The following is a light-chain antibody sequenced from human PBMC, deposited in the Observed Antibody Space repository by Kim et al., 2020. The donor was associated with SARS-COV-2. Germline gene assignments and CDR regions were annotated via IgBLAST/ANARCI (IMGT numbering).Light chain of an antibody. CDR2: DVS. Sequence: GQSITISCTGTSSDLGGYNYVSWYQQHPGKAPKLMIYDVSKRPSGVSNRFSGAKSGNTASLTISGLQAEDEADYYCSSYTSSSTLVFGGGTKLTVL. CDR1: SSDLGGYNY. V-gene: IGLV2-14*04. CDR3: SSYTSSSTLV. J-gene: IGLJ3*02.